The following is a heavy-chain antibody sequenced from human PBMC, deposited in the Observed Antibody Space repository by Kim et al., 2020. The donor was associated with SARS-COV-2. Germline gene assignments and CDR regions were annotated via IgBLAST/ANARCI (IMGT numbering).Heavy chain of an antibody. J-gene: IGHJ3*02. CDR2: ISSSSSYI. D-gene: IGHD6-19*01. CDR1: GFTFSSYS. CDR3: ARRGRGMGCIAVAGTGWCAFDI. V-gene: IGHV3-21*01. Sequence: GGSLRLSCAASGFTFSSYSMNWVRQAPGKGLEWVSSISSSSSYIYYADSVKGRFTISRDNAKNSLYLQMNSLRAEDTAVYYCARRGRGMGCIAVAGTGWCAFDIWGQGTMVTVSS.